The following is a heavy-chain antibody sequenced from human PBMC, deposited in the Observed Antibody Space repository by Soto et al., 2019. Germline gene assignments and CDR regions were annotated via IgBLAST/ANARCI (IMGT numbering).Heavy chain of an antibody. CDR2: INPSGGST. D-gene: IGHD6-6*01. J-gene: IGHJ4*02. V-gene: IGHV1-46*01. CDR3: ASGGREGGIAARPDFDY. CDR1: GYTFTSYY. Sequence: ASVKVSCKASGYTFTSYYMHWVRQAPGQGLEWIGIINPSGGSTSYAQKFQGRVTMTKDTSTSTINKELSSLRSDDTAVYYCASGGREGGIAARPDFDYWGQGTLVTVSS.